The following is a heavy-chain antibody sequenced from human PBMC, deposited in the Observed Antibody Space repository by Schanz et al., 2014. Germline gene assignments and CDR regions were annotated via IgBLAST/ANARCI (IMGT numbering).Heavy chain of an antibody. D-gene: IGHD2-8*02. V-gene: IGHV3-23*01. Sequence: DSGGGLVQPGGSLRLSCEASGFSFGNYGMSWVRQAPGKGLEWVSGFDAHDGRAYYADSAKGRFTISRDNSKSTLYVEMNSLRVEDTAVYYCAKTLFPGGTQTFGNWGRGTLVTVSS. CDR1: GFSFGNYG. CDR2: FDAHDGRA. CDR3: AKTLFPGGTQTFGN. J-gene: IGHJ4*02.